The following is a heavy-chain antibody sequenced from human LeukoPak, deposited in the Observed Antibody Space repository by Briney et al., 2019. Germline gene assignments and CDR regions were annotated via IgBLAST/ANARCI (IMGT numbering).Heavy chain of an antibody. V-gene: IGHV4-61*08. Sequence: SETLSLTCAVSGGSISSGGYYWSWIRQPPGKGLEWIGYIYYSGSTNYNPSLKSRVTISVDTSKNQFSLKLSSVTAADTAVYYCARARGYSYGFSPGSDAFDIWGQGTMVTVSS. CDR2: IYYSGST. J-gene: IGHJ3*02. CDR1: GGSISSGGYY. D-gene: IGHD5-18*01. CDR3: ARARGYSYGFSPGSDAFDI.